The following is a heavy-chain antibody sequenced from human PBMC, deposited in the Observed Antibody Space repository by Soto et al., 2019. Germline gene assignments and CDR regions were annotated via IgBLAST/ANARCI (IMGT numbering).Heavy chain of an antibody. Sequence: QVQLVESGGGVVQPGRSLRLSCAASGFTFSSYGMHWVRQAPGKGLEWVAVISYDGSNKHYADSVKGRFTISRDNSKNALYLQMNSLRAEDTVVYYCAERLDYWGQGTLVTVSS. V-gene: IGHV3-30*18. CDR1: GFTFSSYG. CDR2: ISYDGSNK. CDR3: AERLDY. J-gene: IGHJ4*02.